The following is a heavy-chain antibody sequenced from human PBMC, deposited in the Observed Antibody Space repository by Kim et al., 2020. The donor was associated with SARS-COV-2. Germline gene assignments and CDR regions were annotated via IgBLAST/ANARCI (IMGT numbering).Heavy chain of an antibody. CDR1: GFTFSDSA. CDR3: TLVPGTTLAFWDAFDL. J-gene: IGHJ3*01. V-gene: IGHV3-73*01. D-gene: IGHD1-1*01. Sequence: GGSLRLSCGASGFTFSDSAMHWVRRASGKGLEWLGRSRSKVNGYAKAYSASVRGRFTITRDDSRNTAYLQMNSLKTEDTAVNYCTLVPGTTLAFWDAFDLWGQGPMVAVSS. CDR2: SRSKVNGYAK.